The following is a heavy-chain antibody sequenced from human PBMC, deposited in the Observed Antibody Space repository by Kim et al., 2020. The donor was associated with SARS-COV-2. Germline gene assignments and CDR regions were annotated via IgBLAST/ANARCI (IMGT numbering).Heavy chain of an antibody. Sequence: GGSLRLSCAASGFTFSSYGMHWVRQAPGKGLEWVAVISYDGSNKYYADSVKGRFTISRDNSKNTLYLQMNSLRAEDTAVYYCAKDGGDYSSSWYGEDWFDPWGQGTLVTVSS. V-gene: IGHV3-30*18. CDR2: ISYDGSNK. CDR3: AKDGGDYSSSWYGEDWFDP. CDR1: GFTFSSYG. J-gene: IGHJ5*02. D-gene: IGHD6-13*01.